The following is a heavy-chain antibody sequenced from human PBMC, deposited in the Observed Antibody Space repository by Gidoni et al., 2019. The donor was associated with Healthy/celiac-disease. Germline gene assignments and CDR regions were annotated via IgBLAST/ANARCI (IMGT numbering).Heavy chain of an antibody. CDR2: ISYDGSNK. CDR1: GVTLSSYG. Sequence: QVHLVESGGGVVQPGRSLRLSCAASGVTLSSYGMHWVRQAPGKGLEWVAVISYDGSNKYYADSVKGRFTISRDNSKNTLYLQMNSLRAEDTAVYYCAKDARRSITGNSDYWGQGTLVTVSS. V-gene: IGHV3-30*18. D-gene: IGHD1-20*01. J-gene: IGHJ4*02. CDR3: AKDARRSITGNSDY.